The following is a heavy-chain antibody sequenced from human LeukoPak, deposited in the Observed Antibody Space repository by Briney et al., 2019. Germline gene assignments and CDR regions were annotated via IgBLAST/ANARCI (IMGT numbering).Heavy chain of an antibody. CDR3: ARNYDNSGYTAFGY. CDR1: GGSISSYY. CDR2: IYSSGST. J-gene: IGHJ4*02. Sequence: SETLSLTCTVSGGSISSYYWSWIRQSPGKGLEWIGHIYSSGSTNYNPSLKSRVTISIDTSKNQFSLKLSSVTAADTALCYCARNYDNSGYTAFGYWGRGTLVTVSS. V-gene: IGHV4-59*01. D-gene: IGHD3-22*01.